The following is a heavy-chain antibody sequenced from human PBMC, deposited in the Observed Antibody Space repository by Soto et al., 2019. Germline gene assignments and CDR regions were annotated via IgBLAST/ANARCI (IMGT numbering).Heavy chain of an antibody. J-gene: IGHJ5*02. CDR3: ARGYYGSGSYGNWFDP. CDR2: IIPIFGTA. V-gene: IGHV1-69*01. D-gene: IGHD3-10*01. Sequence: QVQLVQSGAEVKKPGSSVKVSCKASGGTFSSYAISWVRQAPGQGLEWMGGIIPIFGTANYAQKFQGRVTITADESTSTAYMELNSLRSEDTAVYYCARGYYGSGSYGNWFDPWGQGTLVTVSS. CDR1: GGTFSSYA.